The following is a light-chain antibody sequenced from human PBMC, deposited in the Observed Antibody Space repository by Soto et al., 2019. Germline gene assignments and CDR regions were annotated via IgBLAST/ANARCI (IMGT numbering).Light chain of an antibody. J-gene: IGLJ3*02. CDR1: SSDVGNYNA. V-gene: IGLV2-23*02. CDR2: EDS. CDR3: CSYAGSTTFAV. Sequence: QAASVSGSPGQSITISCTGTSSDVGNYNAVSWYQQHPGKAPKLMIYEDSKRPSGVSNRFYGSKSGNTASLTVSGLQAEDEADYYCCSYAGSTTFAVFGGGTKVTVL.